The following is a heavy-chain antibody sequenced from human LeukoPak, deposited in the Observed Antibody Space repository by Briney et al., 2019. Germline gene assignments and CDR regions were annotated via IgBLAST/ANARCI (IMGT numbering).Heavy chain of an antibody. V-gene: IGHV1-2*06. CDR1: GYTFSDYY. CDR3: AGTWGSYSFDS. CDR2: INPNSGGK. D-gene: IGHD3-16*01. Sequence: GASVKVSCKTSGYTFSDYYMHWVRQAPGQGLEWMGRINPNSGGKNYAQKFQDRVTMTRDTSTSTAYMELSSLRSDDTAVYYCAGTWGSYSFDSWGQGTLVTVSS. J-gene: IGHJ4*02.